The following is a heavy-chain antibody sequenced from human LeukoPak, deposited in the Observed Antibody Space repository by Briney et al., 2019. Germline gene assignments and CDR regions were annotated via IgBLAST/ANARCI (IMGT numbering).Heavy chain of an antibody. V-gene: IGHV4-59*01. CDR2: IYYSEST. CDR3: ARVVGYGYSDY. CDR1: GGSISNYH. D-gene: IGHD5-18*01. J-gene: IGHJ4*02. Sequence: SGTLSLTCTVSGGSISNYHWSWIRQPPGKGLEWIGYIYYSESTKYNPSLKSRVTISVDTSKNQFSLKLTSVTAADTAVYYCARVVGYGYSDYWGQGTLVTVSS.